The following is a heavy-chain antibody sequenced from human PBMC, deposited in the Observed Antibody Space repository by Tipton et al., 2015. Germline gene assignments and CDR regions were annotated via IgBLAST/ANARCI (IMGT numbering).Heavy chain of an antibody. D-gene: IGHD3-22*01. CDR2: IYYSGST. V-gene: IGHV4-59*01. Sequence: TLSLTCNVSGGSIRIYSWSWIRQPPGEGLEWIGNIYYSGSTNYNPSLKSRVTISVDTSKNQFSLNLSSVTAADTAVYYCAREAWYNDSTGYDYWGQGTLVTVSS. J-gene: IGHJ4*02. CDR1: GGSIRIYS. CDR3: AREAWYNDSTGYDY.